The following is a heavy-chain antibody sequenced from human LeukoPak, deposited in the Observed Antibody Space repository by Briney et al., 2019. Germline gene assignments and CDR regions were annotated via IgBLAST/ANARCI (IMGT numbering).Heavy chain of an antibody. Sequence: GESLRLSCTASGFTFSSYWMNWVRQAPGKGLEWVANIKQDGSEKYYVDSVKGRFTISRDNAKNSLYLQMNSLRAEDTAVYYCARDLSYYRFDPWGQGTLVTVSS. V-gene: IGHV3-7*01. CDR2: IKQDGSEK. CDR3: ARDLSYYRFDP. J-gene: IGHJ5*02. D-gene: IGHD3-10*01. CDR1: GFTFSSYW.